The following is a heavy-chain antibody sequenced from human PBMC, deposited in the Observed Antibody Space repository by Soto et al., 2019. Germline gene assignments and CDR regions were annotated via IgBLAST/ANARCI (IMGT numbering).Heavy chain of an antibody. CDR1: GYTFTSYY. J-gene: IGHJ4*02. CDR2: INPSGGST. D-gene: IGHD3-22*01. Sequence: GASVKVACKACGYTFTSYYMHWVRQAPGQGLEGMGIINPSGGSTSYAQKFQGRVTMTRDTSTSTVYMELSSLRSEDTAVYYCARAAYYYDSSGQSSPAPLDFDYWGQGTLVTVSS. V-gene: IGHV1-46*01. CDR3: ARAAYYYDSSGQSSPAPLDFDY.